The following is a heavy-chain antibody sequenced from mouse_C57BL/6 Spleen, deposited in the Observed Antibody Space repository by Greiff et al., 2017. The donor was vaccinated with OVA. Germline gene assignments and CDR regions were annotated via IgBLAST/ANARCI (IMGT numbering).Heavy chain of an antibody. CDR2: IYPGSGNT. D-gene: IGHD4-1*01. CDR3: ARGRLGGDYFDY. Sequence: QVQLKQSGPELVKPGASVKISCKASGYSFTSYYIHWVKQRPGQGLEWIGWIYPGSGNTKYNEQFKGKATLTADTSTSTAYMQLSSLTSEDSAVYYCARGRLGGDYFDYWGQGTTLTVSS. J-gene: IGHJ2*01. V-gene: IGHV1-66*01. CDR1: GYSFTSYY.